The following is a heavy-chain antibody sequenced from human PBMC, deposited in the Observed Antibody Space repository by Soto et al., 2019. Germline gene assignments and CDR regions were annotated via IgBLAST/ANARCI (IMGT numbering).Heavy chain of an antibody. V-gene: IGHV4-30-4*01. CDR3: AREVGTYYYDSSGSPHFDY. CDR1: GGSISSGDYY. Sequence: SETLSLTCTVSGGSISSGDYYWSWIRQPPGKGLEWIGYTYYSGSTYYNPSLKSRVTISVDTSKNQFSLKLSSVTAADTAVYYCAREVGTYYYDSSGSPHFDYWGQGTLVTVSS. D-gene: IGHD3-22*01. CDR2: TYYSGST. J-gene: IGHJ4*02.